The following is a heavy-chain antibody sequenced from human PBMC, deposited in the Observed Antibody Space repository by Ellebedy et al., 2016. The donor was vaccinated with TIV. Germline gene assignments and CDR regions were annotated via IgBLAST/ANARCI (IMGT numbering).Heavy chain of an antibody. CDR2: IWSDGSYK. D-gene: IGHD5-24*01. Sequence: GESLKISCAASGFTFSSYGMHWVCQAPGKGLEWVAVIWSDGSYKYYADSVKGRFTISRDNSKNTLYLQMNSLRTEDTAVYYCAREVQPLSTKFDYWGQGTLVTVSS. J-gene: IGHJ4*02. CDR1: GFTFSSYG. CDR3: AREVQPLSTKFDY. V-gene: IGHV3-33*01.